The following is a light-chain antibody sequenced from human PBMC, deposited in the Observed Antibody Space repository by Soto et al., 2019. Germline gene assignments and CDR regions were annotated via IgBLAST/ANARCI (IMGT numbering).Light chain of an antibody. CDR2: GAS. J-gene: IGKJ1*01. V-gene: IGKV3-20*01. CDR1: QTVSSSF. CDR3: QQYGSSST. Sequence: EIVLTQAPGTLSLSLGQRATLSCRASQTVSSSFLAWYQQKIGQAPRLLIYGASSRAAGIPDRFSGSGSGTHITLTFSKLEPEDFAVYYCQQYGSSSTFGQGTKVEIK.